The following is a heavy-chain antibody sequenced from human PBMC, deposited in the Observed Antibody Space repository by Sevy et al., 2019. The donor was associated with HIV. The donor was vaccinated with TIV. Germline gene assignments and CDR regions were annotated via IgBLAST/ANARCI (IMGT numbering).Heavy chain of an antibody. V-gene: IGHV3-23*01. D-gene: IGHD2-2*01. CDR1: GFTFSNAG. CDR3: AKLQSGDCSRTSCRDYYFDS. Sequence: GGSLRLSCAASGFTFSNAGMNWVRQAPGKGLEWVSDISGSGGTTYYADAVRGRFTIARDNSKNTLYLQMDSLRAEDTAVYYCAKLQSGDCSRTSCRDYYFDSWGQGTLVTVSS. J-gene: IGHJ4*02. CDR2: ISGSGGTT.